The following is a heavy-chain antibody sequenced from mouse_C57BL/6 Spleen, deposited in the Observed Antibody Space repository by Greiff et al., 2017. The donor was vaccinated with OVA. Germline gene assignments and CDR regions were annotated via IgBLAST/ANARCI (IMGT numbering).Heavy chain of an antibody. V-gene: IGHV5-4*01. CDR1: GFTFSSYA. D-gene: IGHD2-5*01. Sequence: EVHLVESGGGLVKPGGSLKLSCAASGFTFSSYAMSWVRQTPEKRLEWVATISDGGSDTYYPDNVKGRFTISRDKAKNNLYLQMRHLRSEDTAMDYYARGGSNYGWFAYWGQGTLVTVSA. CDR2: ISDGGSDT. J-gene: IGHJ3*01. CDR3: ARGGSNYGWFAY.